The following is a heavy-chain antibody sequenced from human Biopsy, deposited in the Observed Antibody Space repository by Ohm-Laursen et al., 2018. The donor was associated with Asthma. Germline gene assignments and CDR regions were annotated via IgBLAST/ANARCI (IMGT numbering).Heavy chain of an antibody. J-gene: IGHJ1*01. D-gene: IGHD3-3*02. Sequence: SLRLSCTASGFTFGDYWMSWVRQVPGKGLEWVANIKHDGTEKNHVDSLKGRFTISRDNAKNSLYLQMNSLRAEDTAVYYYARTFHFWSPYRAEHYQLWGQGTLVTVPS. V-gene: IGHV3-7*01. CDR3: ARTFHFWSPYRAEHYQL. CDR2: IKHDGTEK. CDR1: GFTFGDYW.